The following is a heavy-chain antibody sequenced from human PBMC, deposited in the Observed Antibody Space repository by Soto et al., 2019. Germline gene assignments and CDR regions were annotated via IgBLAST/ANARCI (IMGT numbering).Heavy chain of an antibody. V-gene: IGHV3-33*01. J-gene: IGHJ6*02. CDR3: ARGYYDSSGYPTYYYYYYGMDV. Sequence: PGGSLRVSCAASGFTFSSYGMHWVRQAPGKGLEWVAVIWYDGSNKYYADSVKGRFTISRDNSKNTLYLQMNSLRAEDTAVYYCARGYYDSSGYPTYYYYYYGMDVWGQGTTVTVSS. CDR1: GFTFSSYG. CDR2: IWYDGSNK. D-gene: IGHD3-22*01.